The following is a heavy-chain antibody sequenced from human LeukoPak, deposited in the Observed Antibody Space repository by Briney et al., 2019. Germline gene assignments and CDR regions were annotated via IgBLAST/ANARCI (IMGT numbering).Heavy chain of an antibody. V-gene: IGHV4-34*01. CDR1: GGSFSGYY. CDR3: ARSTSPAHAFDI. CDR2: INHSGST. Sequence: SETLSLTCAVYGGSFSGYYWSWIRQPPGKGLEWIGEINHSGSTNYNPSLKSRVTISVDTSKNQFSLKLSSVTAADTAVYYCARSTSPAHAFDIWGQGTMDTVSS. J-gene: IGHJ3*02. D-gene: IGHD2-2*01.